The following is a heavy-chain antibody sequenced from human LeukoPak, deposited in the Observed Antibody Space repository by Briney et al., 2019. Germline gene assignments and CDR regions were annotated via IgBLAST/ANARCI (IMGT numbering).Heavy chain of an antibody. V-gene: IGHV3-43D*03. Sequence: GGSLRLSCAASGFTFDDYAMHWVRQAPGKGLEWVSLISWDGGSTYYADSVKGRFTISRDNSKNSLYLQMNSLRAEDTALYYCAKDVEGSSGSSGYFDYWGQGTLVTVSS. CDR3: AKDVEGSSGSSGYFDY. CDR2: ISWDGGST. CDR1: GFTFDDYA. D-gene: IGHD1-26*01. J-gene: IGHJ4*02.